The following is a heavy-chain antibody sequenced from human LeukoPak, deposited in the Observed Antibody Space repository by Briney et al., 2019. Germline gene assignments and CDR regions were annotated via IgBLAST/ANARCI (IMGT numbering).Heavy chain of an antibody. CDR2: IYPGDSDT. CDR1: GYSFTNYW. CDR3: AGTSSSTARRGYYYGMDV. J-gene: IGHJ6*02. Sequence: HGESLKISCKGSGYSFTNYWIGWVRQMPGKGLEWMGIIYPGDSDTTYSPSFQGHVTISADKSISTAYLQWSSLKASDTAMYYCAGTSSSTARRGYYYGMDVWGQGTTVTVSS. D-gene: IGHD6-13*01. V-gene: IGHV5-51*01.